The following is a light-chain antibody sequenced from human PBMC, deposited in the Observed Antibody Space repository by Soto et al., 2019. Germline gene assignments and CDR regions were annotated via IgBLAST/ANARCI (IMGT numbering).Light chain of an antibody. V-gene: IGLV6-57*04. CDR1: SGSIGDNY. CDR2: EDN. CDR3: QSNNTIGSVV. Sequence: NFMLTQPHSVSESPGKTVIITCTRNSGSIGDNYVQWYQQRPGSAPTTIIYEDNQRPSGVPDRFSGSIDRSSNSVSLTISGLKTEDDAGYYCQSNNTIGSVVFGGGTKLTVL. J-gene: IGLJ3*02.